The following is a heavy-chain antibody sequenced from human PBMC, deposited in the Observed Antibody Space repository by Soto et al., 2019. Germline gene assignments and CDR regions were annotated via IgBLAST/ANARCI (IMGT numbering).Heavy chain of an antibody. CDR1: GGSFSGYY. Sequence: SETLSLTCAVYGGSFSGYYWSRIRQPPGKGLEWIGEINHSGSTNYNPSLKSRVTISVDTSKNQFSLKLSSVTAADTAVYYCAREGLTFGGVIVIPVLDYWGQGTLVTVSS. CDR2: INHSGST. J-gene: IGHJ4*02. D-gene: IGHD3-16*02. V-gene: IGHV4-34*01. CDR3: AREGLTFGGVIVIPVLDY.